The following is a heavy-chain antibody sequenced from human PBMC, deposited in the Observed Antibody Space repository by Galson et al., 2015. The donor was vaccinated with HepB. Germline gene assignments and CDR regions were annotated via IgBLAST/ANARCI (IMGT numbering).Heavy chain of an antibody. V-gene: IGHV3-7*03. CDR1: GFTFRNYW. Sequence: SLRLSCAGSGFTFRNYWMSWVRQAPGKGLEWVANIKEDGSEKYYVDSVKGRFTISRDNARNSLSLQMNSLRGEDTGVYYCARVLLWFGDLRPYYFEYWGQGTLVTVSA. D-gene: IGHD3-10*01. CDR3: ARVLLWFGDLRPYYFEY. J-gene: IGHJ4*02. CDR2: IKEDGSEK.